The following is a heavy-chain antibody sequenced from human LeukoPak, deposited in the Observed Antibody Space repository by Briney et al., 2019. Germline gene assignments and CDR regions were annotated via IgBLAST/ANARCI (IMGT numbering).Heavy chain of an antibody. V-gene: IGHV3-23*01. D-gene: IGHD2-21*01. CDR3: ATRDVVIRVYLVGFHKEAYYFDS. J-gene: IGHJ4*02. CDR2: LSGSGGGT. CDR1: GLTLSNYG. Sequence: PGGSLRLSCAVSGLTLSNYGMSWVRQAPGKGLEWVAGLSGSGGGTNYADSVQGRFTISRDNPKNTLYLQMNSLRAEDTAVYFCATRDVVIRVYLVGFHKEAYYFDSWGQGALVTVSS.